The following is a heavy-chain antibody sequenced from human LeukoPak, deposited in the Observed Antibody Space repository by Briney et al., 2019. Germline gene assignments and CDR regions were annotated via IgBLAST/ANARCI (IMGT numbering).Heavy chain of an antibody. V-gene: IGHV1-24*01. CDR1: GYTLTELS. CDR3: ARGREFGYWFDS. J-gene: IGHJ5*01. CDR2: FDPEDGET. Sequence: ASVKVSCKVSGYTLTELSMHWVRQAPGKGLEWMGGFDPEDGETIYAQKFQGRVTMTEDTSTDTAYMELSSLRSEDMAVYYCARGREFGYWFDSWGQGTLVTVSS. D-gene: IGHD3-10*01.